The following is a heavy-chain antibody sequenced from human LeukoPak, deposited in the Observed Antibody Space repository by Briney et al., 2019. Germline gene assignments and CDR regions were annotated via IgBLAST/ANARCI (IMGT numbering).Heavy chain of an antibody. D-gene: IGHD3-9*01. Sequence: KTSETLSLTCAVYGGSFSGYYWSWIRQPPGKGLEWIGEIDHSGSTNYNPSLKTRVTISVDTSKNQFSLKLSAMTVADTAVYYCARQDILTGYAFDIWGQGTMVTVSS. V-gene: IGHV4-34*01. CDR3: ARQDILTGYAFDI. J-gene: IGHJ3*02. CDR1: GGSFSGYY. CDR2: IDHSGST.